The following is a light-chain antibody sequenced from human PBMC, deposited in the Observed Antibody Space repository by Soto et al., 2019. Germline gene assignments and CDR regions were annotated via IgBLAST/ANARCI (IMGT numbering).Light chain of an antibody. V-gene: IGKV3-20*01. J-gene: IGKJ2*01. Sequence: EIMLTQSPGTLSLSPGERATLSCRAIQSVSGNYLAWYQQKPGQSPRLLIYGSSDRATGIPDRFSGSGSGTDFTLTISRVEPEDFAVYYCQQYGSSPPYTFGRGTKLEIK. CDR1: QSVSGNY. CDR2: GSS. CDR3: QQYGSSPPYT.